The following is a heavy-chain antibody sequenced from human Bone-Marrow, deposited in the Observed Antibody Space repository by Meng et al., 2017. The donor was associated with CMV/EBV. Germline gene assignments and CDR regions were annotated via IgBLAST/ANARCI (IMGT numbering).Heavy chain of an antibody. CDR3: AREPGRGAFDI. CDR1: GFTFSSYW. CDR2: INSDGSST. J-gene: IGHJ3*02. V-gene: IGHV3-74*01. D-gene: IGHD3-10*01. Sequence: GESLKISCAASGFTFSSYWMHWVRQAPGKGLVWVSRINSDGSSTRYADSVKGRFTISRDNTNNTLYLQMNGLRAEDTAVYYCAREPGRGAFDIWGQGTMVTVSS.